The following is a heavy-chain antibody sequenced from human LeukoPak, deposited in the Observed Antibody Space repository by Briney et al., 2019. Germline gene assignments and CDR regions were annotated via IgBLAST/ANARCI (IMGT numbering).Heavy chain of an antibody. J-gene: IGHJ4*02. Sequence: GGSLRLSCAASGFTFSSYGMHWVRQAPGKGLEWVAVIWYDGSNKYYADSVKGRFTISRDNSKKTLYLQMNSLRAEDTAVYYCARVGSSGYSLFDYWGQGTLVTVSS. D-gene: IGHD6-19*01. CDR2: IWYDGSNK. CDR1: GFTFSSYG. CDR3: ARVGSSGYSLFDY. V-gene: IGHV3-33*01.